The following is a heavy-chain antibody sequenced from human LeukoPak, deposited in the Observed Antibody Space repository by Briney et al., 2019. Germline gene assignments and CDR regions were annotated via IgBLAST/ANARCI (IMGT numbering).Heavy chain of an antibody. CDR2: IRYDGSNK. Sequence: PGGSLRLSCAASGFTFSSYGMHWVRQAPGKGLEWVAVIRYDGSNKNYGDSVKGRVTISRDNSKNTLNLQMNSLRAEDTAVYYCAKDGHIAAVADYDYYMDVWGKGTTVPVSS. J-gene: IGHJ6*03. D-gene: IGHD6-13*01. V-gene: IGHV3-30*02. CDR3: AKDGHIAAVADYDYYMDV. CDR1: GFTFSSYG.